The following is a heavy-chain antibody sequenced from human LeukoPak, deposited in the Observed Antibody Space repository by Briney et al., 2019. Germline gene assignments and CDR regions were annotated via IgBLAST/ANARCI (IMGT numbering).Heavy chain of an antibody. Sequence: GGSLRPSCAASRFTFSNYAMSWVRQAPGKGLEWISAITGGGGDTYYADSVKGRFTISRDNSKNTLYLQMNSLRVEDTAVYYCTKGSSSSRPYYFDYWGQGALVTVSS. J-gene: IGHJ4*02. V-gene: IGHV3-23*01. D-gene: IGHD6-6*01. CDR1: RFTFSNYA. CDR3: TKGSSSSRPYYFDY. CDR2: ITGGGGDT.